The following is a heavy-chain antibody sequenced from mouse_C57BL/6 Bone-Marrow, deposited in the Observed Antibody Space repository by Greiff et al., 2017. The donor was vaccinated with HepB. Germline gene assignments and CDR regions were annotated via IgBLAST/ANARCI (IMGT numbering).Heavy chain of an antibody. CDR1: GYSITSGYY. CDR3: ARYGYYLPG. Sequence: DVQLQESGPGLVKPSQSLSLTCSVTGYSITSGYYWNWIRQFPGNKLEWMGYISYDGSNNYNPSLKNRISITRDTSKNQFFLKLNSVTTEDTATYYCARYGYYLPGWGQGTLVTVSA. J-gene: IGHJ3*01. CDR2: ISYDGSN. V-gene: IGHV3-6*01. D-gene: IGHD2-3*01.